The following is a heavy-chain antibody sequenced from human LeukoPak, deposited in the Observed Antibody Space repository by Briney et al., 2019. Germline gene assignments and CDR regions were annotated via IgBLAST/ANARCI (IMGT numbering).Heavy chain of an antibody. Sequence: GGSLRLSCAASGFTFSSYEMNWVRQAPGKGLEWVSYISSSGSTIYYADSVKGRFTISRDNAKNTLYLQMNSLRAEDTAVYYCARQSTAAYSMNFNYWGQGTLVTVSS. CDR1: GFTFSSYE. CDR3: ARQSTAAYSMNFNY. J-gene: IGHJ4*02. D-gene: IGHD6-6*01. V-gene: IGHV3-48*03. CDR2: ISSSGSTI.